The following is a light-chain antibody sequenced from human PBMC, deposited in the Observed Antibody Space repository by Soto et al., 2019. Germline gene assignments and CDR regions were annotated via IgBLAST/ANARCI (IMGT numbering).Light chain of an antibody. Sequence: QSALIQPASVSGSPGQSITISCTGTSSDVGGYNSVSWYQQHPGKAPKLMIYDVIHRPSGVSNRFSGSKSGNTASPTISGLQAEDEADYYCSSYTSSSTRVFGTGTKVTVL. J-gene: IGLJ1*01. V-gene: IGLV2-14*01. CDR1: SSDVGGYNS. CDR2: DVI. CDR3: SSYTSSSTRV.